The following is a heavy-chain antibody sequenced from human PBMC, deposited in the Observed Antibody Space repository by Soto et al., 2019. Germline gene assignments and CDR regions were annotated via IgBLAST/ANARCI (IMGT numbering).Heavy chain of an antibody. CDR2: IYFSGNI. Sequence: SETLSLTCSVSGGSISSSSYYWGWIRQPPGKGLEWIASIYFSGNIYHNPSLKSRVTMSIDTSKNQFSLKLSSVTAADTAVYYCARGVWDDINGNRFYWFDPWGQGTLVTISS. V-gene: IGHV4-39*01. D-gene: IGHD3-9*01. CDR1: GGSISSSSYY. CDR3: ARGVWDDINGNRFYWFDP. J-gene: IGHJ5*02.